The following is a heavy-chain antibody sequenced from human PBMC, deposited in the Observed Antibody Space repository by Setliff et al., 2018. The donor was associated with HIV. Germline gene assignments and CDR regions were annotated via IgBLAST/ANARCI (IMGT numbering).Heavy chain of an antibody. V-gene: IGHV3-48*03. CDR1: GLIFSSYE. CDR2: IGGHGSII. CDR3: AAVPWGHSSLIIDH. Sequence: PGGSLRLSCAASGLIFSSYEMNWVRQAPGKGLEWISFIGGHGSIIHYADSVKGRFTISRGNAKNSVYLQMHSLRVEETAVYYCAAVPWGHSSLIIDHWGQGTPVTVSS. J-gene: IGHJ4*02. D-gene: IGHD3-16*01.